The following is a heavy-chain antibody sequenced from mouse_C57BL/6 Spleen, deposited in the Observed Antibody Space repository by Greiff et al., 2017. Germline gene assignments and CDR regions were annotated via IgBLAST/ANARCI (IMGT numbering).Heavy chain of an antibody. CDR2: ISSGGDYI. D-gene: IGHD2-3*01. CDR1: GFTFSSYA. J-gene: IGHJ1*03. Sequence: EVMLVESGEGLVKPGGSLKLSCAASGFTFSSYAMSWVRQTPEKRLEWVAYISSGGDYIYYADTVKGRFTISRDNARNTLYLQMSSLKSEDTAMYYCTRDGLIRSDWYFDVWGTGTTVTVSS. CDR3: TRDGLIRSDWYFDV. V-gene: IGHV5-9-1*02.